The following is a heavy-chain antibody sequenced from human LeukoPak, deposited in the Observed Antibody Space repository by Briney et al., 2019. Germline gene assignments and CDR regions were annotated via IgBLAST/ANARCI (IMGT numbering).Heavy chain of an antibody. CDR3: ARLQLLSWFDP. CDR2: IYYSGST. CDR1: GGSISSYY. J-gene: IGHJ5*02. V-gene: IGHV4-59*01. D-gene: IGHD2-2*01. Sequence: SETLSLTCTVSGGSISSYYWSWIRQSPGKGLEWIGYIYYSGSTNYNPSLKSRVTISVDTSKNQFSLKLSSVTAADTAVYYCARLQLLSWFDPWGQGTLVTVSS.